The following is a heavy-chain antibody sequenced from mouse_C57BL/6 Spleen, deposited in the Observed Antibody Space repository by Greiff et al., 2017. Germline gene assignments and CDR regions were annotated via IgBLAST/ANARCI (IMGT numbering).Heavy chain of an antibody. V-gene: IGHV1-80*01. Sequence: QVQLQQSGAELVKPGASVKISCKASGYAFSSYWMNWVKQRPGKGLEWIGQIYPGDGDTNYNGKFKGKATLTADKSSSTAYMQLSSLTSEDSAVYFCARRGYYGSRYFDVWGTGTTVTVSS. J-gene: IGHJ1*03. D-gene: IGHD1-1*01. CDR1: GYAFSSYW. CDR2: IYPGDGDT. CDR3: ARRGYYGSRYFDV.